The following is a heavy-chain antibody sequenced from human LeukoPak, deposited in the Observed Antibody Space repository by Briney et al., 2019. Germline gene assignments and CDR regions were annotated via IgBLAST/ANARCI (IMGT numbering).Heavy chain of an antibody. J-gene: IGHJ6*03. Sequence: SETLSLTCTVYGGSFSGYYWTWIRQPPGKGLEWIGEINHSGITNYNPSLKSRVTISVDTSKNHFSLKLSSVTAADTAMYYCARVKDPGGYYYYYYMDVWGKGTTVTVSS. CDR3: ARVKDPGGYYYYYYMDV. CDR2: INHSGIT. D-gene: IGHD3-16*01. V-gene: IGHV4-34*01. CDR1: GGSFSGYY.